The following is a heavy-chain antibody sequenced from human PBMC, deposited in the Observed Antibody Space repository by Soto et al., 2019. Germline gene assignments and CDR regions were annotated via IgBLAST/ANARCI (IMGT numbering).Heavy chain of an antibody. D-gene: IGHD6-6*01. J-gene: IGHJ4*02. CDR1: GGSISSGDYY. CDR2: IYYSASP. V-gene: IGHV4-30-4*01. CDR3: ASRNMEYSSSAVDY. Sequence: QVQLQESGPGLVKPSQTLSLTCTVSGGSISSGDYYWSCIRQPPGKGLEWVGYIYYSASPYYNPSLKSRVTISVDRSKDQSSLKLSSVTGADTAVYYCASRNMEYSSSAVDYWGQGTLVTVSS.